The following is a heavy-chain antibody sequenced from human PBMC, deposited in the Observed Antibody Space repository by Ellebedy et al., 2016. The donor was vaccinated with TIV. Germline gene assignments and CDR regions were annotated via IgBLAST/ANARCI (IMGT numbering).Heavy chain of an antibody. J-gene: IGHJ4*02. D-gene: IGHD6-13*01. CDR3: ARRRGVPAGGTYFDY. Sequence: GESLKISXQGTGYTFDTYWIGWARQMPGKGLEWMGIIYPGDSDTKYSPSFQGQVTMSVDRTISTAYLEWSSLKASDTAIYYCARRRGVPAGGTYFDYWGQGTLVTVSS. CDR1: GYTFDTYW. V-gene: IGHV5-51*01. CDR2: IYPGDSDT.